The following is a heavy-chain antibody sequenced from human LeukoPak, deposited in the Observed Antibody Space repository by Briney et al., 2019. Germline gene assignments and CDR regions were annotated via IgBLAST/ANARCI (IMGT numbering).Heavy chain of an antibody. Sequence: GGSLRLSCAASGFTFSTYAMSWVRQAPGKGLEWVSAISGSGTTTYYADSVKGRFTISRDNSKNTLYLQMNSLRAEDTAVYYCARTIWFGEFGVYWGQGTLVTVSS. J-gene: IGHJ4*02. V-gene: IGHV3-23*01. CDR1: GFTFSTYA. CDR3: ARTIWFGEFGVY. CDR2: ISGSGTTT. D-gene: IGHD3-10*01.